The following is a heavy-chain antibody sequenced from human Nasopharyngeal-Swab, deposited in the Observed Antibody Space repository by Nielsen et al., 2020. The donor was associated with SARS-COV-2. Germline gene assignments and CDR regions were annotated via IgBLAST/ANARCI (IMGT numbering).Heavy chain of an antibody. CDR3: AKDGGDGGPFDY. Sequence: WIRQPPGKGLEWVAVIWYDGSNKYYADSVKGRSTISRDNSKNTLYLQMNSLRAEDTAVYYCAKDGGDGGPFDYWGQGTLVTVSS. CDR2: IWYDGSNK. D-gene: IGHD2-15*01. V-gene: IGHV3-33*06. J-gene: IGHJ4*02.